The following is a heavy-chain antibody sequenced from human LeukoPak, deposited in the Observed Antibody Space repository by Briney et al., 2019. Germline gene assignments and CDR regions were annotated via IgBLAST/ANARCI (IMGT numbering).Heavy chain of an antibody. D-gene: IGHD3-22*01. J-gene: IGHJ4*02. CDR1: GLTFSNYW. CDR2: IKQDGSAD. V-gene: IGHV3-7*04. CDR3: ATDLDDSSGYYIHYFDY. Sequence: GGSLRLSCAASGLTFSNYWMSWVRQAPGKGLEWVANIKQDGSADYYVDSVKGRFTISRDNAKNSLYLQMNSLRAEDTAVYYCATDLDDSSGYYIHYFDYWGQGTLVTVSS.